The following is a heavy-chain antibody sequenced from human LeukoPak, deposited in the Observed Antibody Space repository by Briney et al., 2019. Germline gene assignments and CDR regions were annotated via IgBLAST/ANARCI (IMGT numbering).Heavy chain of an antibody. Sequence: ASVKVSCKASGYTFTSYVMHWVGQPPGQRLRWMGWINAGNGNTKYSQKFQGRVTITRDTSASTAYMELSSLRSEDTAVYYCARGRGQQWLVTWGQGTLVTVSS. CDR3: ARGRGQQWLVT. V-gene: IGHV1-3*01. CDR2: INAGNGNT. J-gene: IGHJ5*02. CDR1: GYTFTSYV. D-gene: IGHD6-19*01.